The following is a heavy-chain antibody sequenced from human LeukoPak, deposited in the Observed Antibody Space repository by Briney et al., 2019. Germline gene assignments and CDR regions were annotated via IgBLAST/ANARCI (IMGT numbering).Heavy chain of an antibody. Sequence: SETLSLTCTVSGGSISSGGYYWSWIRQHPGKGLEWIGYIYYSWSTYYNPSLKSRVTISVDTSKNQFSLKLSSVTAADTAVYYCARFIMITFGGVIVSAPYAFDIWGQGTMVTVSS. D-gene: IGHD3-16*02. CDR3: ARFIMITFGGVIVSAPYAFDI. CDR1: GGSISSGGYY. V-gene: IGHV4-31*03. CDR2: IYYSWST. J-gene: IGHJ3*02.